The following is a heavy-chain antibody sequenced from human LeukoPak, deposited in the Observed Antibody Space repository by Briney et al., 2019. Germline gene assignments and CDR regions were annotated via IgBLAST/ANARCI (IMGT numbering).Heavy chain of an antibody. J-gene: IGHJ4*02. D-gene: IGHD2-15*01. Sequence: GGSLRLSCAASGFTFNTYAMSWVHQAPGKGLEWVSAISGSGVSTYYADSVKGRFTISRDNSKNTLYLQIHSLRAEDTALYYCAKGKGSPSSSIDWWGQGTLVTVSS. CDR2: ISGSGVST. CDR3: AKGKGSPSSSIDW. V-gene: IGHV3-23*01. CDR1: GFTFNTYA.